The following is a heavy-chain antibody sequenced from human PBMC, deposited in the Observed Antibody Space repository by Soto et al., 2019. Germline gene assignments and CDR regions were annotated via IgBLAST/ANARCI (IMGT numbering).Heavy chain of an antibody. CDR3: ARRGGAGSGRPYGMDV. D-gene: IGHD3-10*01. Sequence: ASVKVSCKASGGTFSSYAISWVRQAPGQGPEWMGGIIPIFGTANYAQKFQGRVTITADESTSTAYMELSSLRSEDTAVYYCARRGGAGSGRPYGMDVWGQGTTVTVSS. V-gene: IGHV1-69*13. CDR2: IIPIFGTA. CDR1: GGTFSSYA. J-gene: IGHJ6*02.